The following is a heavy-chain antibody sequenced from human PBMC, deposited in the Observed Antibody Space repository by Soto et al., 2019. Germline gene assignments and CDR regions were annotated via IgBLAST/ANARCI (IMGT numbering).Heavy chain of an antibody. V-gene: IGHV2-5*02. D-gene: IGHD2-2*01. CDR2: IYWDDDK. Sequence: SGPTLVNPTQTLTLTCTFSGFSLSTSGVGVGWIRQPPGKALEWLALIYWDDDKRYSPSLKSRLTITKDTSKNQVVLTMTNMDPVDTATYYCARPYCSSTSCYPYFDEWGQGTLVTVSS. CDR1: GFSLSTSGVG. CDR3: ARPYCSSTSCYPYFDE. J-gene: IGHJ4*02.